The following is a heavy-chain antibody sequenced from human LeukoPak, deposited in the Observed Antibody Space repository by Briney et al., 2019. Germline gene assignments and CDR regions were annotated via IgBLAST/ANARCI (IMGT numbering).Heavy chain of an antibody. CDR2: ISSSSSYI. CDR3: ARDSGSGWYFFEY. D-gene: IGHD6-19*01. Sequence: GGSLTLSCAASGFTFSSYSMNWVRQAPGKGLEWVSSISSSSSYIYYADSVKGRFTISRDNAKNSLYLQMNSLRAEDTAGYYCARDSGSGWYFFEYWGQGTLVTVSS. J-gene: IGHJ4*02. V-gene: IGHV3-21*01. CDR1: GFTFSSYS.